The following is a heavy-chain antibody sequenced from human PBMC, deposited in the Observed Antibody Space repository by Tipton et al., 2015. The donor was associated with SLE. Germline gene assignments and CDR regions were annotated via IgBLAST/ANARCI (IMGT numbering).Heavy chain of an antibody. D-gene: IGHD4/OR15-4a*01. V-gene: IGHV4-61*02. CDR3: ARGDYGRPEGFIGRGVAPTVTYYYYMDV. Sequence: LRLSCTVSGGSISSETSYWSWIRQPAGKGLQWIGRIYTSGNTNYNPSLKSRVTISVDASKNQFSLRLSSVTAADTAVYYCARGDYGRPEGFIGRGVAPTVTYYYYMDVWGKGTTVTVSS. CDR2: IYTSGNT. CDR1: GGSISSETSY. J-gene: IGHJ6*03.